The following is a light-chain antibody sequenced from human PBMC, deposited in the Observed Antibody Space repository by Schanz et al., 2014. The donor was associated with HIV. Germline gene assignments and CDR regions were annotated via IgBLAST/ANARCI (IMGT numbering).Light chain of an antibody. CDR1: SADVGAYNF. CDR3: GTWDNRLSAWV. J-gene: IGLJ3*02. Sequence: QSALTQPASVSGSPGQSITISCTGTSADVGAYNFVSWYQQHPGKAPKVIIYDVSVRPSGVSNRFSGYKSGDTASLTISGLQTGDEADYYCGTWDNRLSAWVFGGGTKLTV. CDR2: DVS. V-gene: IGLV2-14*03.